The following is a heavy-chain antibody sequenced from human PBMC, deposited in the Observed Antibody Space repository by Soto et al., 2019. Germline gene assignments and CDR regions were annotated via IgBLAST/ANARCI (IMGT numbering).Heavy chain of an antibody. V-gene: IGHV4-59*01. CDR2: IYYSGST. CDR1: GGSISSYY. J-gene: IGHJ4*02. D-gene: IGHD5-18*01. Sequence: SETLSLTCTVSGGSISSYYWSWVRQPPGKGLEWIGYIYYSGSTNYNPSLKSRVTISVDTSKNQFSLKLSSVTAADTAVYYCARTLYSYGPRFDYWGQGTLVTVS. CDR3: ARTLYSYGPRFDY.